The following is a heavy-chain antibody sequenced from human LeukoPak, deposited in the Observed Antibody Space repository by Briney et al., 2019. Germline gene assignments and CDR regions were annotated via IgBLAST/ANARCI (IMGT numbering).Heavy chain of an antibody. V-gene: IGHV1-8*01. Sequence: ASVKVSCKASGYTFTSYDINWVRQATGQGLEWMGWMNPNSGNTGYAQKFQGRVTMTRNTSISTAYMELSCLRSEDTAVYYCARGQREPLIVTDAFDIWGQGTMVTVSS. CDR1: GYTFTSYD. CDR2: MNPNSGNT. J-gene: IGHJ3*02. CDR3: ARGQREPLIVTDAFDI. D-gene: IGHD3-22*01.